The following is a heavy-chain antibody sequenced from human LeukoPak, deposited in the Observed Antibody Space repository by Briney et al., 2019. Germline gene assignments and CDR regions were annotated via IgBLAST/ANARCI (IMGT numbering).Heavy chain of an antibody. CDR3: ATENRGYYGSGSAGAFDI. CDR2: FDPEDGET. Sequence: EASVKVSCKVSGYTLTELSMHWVRQAPGKGLEWMGGFDPEDGETIYAQKFRGRVTMTEDTSTDTAYMELSSLRSEDTAVYYCATENRGYYGSGSAGAFDIWGQGTMVTVSS. J-gene: IGHJ3*02. CDR1: GYTLTELS. V-gene: IGHV1-24*01. D-gene: IGHD3-10*01.